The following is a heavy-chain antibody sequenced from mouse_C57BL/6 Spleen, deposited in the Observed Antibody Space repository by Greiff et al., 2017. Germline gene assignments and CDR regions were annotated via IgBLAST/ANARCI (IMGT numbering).Heavy chain of an antibody. V-gene: IGHV1-69*01. J-gene: IGHJ2*01. CDR3: ARQDYDERDFDD. Sequence: QVQLQQPGAELVMPGASVKLSCKASGYTFTSYWMHWVKQRPGQGLEWIGEIDPSDSYTNYNQKFKGKSTLTVDKSSRTAYMQLSSLTSEDSAVYYCARQDYDERDFDDWGQGTTLTVSS. CDR1: GYTFTSYW. D-gene: IGHD2-4*01. CDR2: IDPSDSYT.